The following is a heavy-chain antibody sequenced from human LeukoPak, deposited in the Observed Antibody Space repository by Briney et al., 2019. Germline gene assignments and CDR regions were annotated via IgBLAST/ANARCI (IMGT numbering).Heavy chain of an antibody. V-gene: IGHV1-2*02. J-gene: IGHJ4*02. CDR3: ARDRKASPNWELDY. Sequence: GASVKVSCKASGYTFTGYYIHWVRQAPGQGLEWMGWVDPNSGGPNLAQKFQGRVTMTRDTSITTAYMELHILTSDDTAVYYCARDRKASPNWELDYWGQGTLVTVSS. CDR2: VDPNSGGP. D-gene: IGHD1-1*01. CDR1: GYTFTGYY.